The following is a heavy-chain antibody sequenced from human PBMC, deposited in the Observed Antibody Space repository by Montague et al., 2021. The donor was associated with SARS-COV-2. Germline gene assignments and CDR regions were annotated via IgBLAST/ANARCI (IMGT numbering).Heavy chain of an antibody. CDR1: GGSISSSNW. Sequence: SETLSLTCAVSGGSISSSNWWSWVRRPPGKGLEWIGEIYHSGSTNYNPSLKSRVTISVDKSKNQFSLKLSSVTAADTAVYYCARAIGSMYSSGWYYYYGMDVWGQGTTVTVSS. V-gene: IGHV4-4*02. CDR2: IYHSGST. CDR3: ARAIGSMYSSGWYYYYGMDV. J-gene: IGHJ6*02. D-gene: IGHD6-19*01.